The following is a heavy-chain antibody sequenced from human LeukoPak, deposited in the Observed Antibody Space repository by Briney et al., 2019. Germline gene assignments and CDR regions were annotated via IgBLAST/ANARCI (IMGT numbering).Heavy chain of an antibody. CDR2: INPNSGGT. Sequence: GASVKVSCKASGYTLTGYYMHWVRQAPGQGLEWMGWINPNSGGTNYAQKFQGKVTMARDTSISTAYMELSRLRSDDTAVYYCARSDWFDPWGQGTLVTVSS. J-gene: IGHJ5*02. CDR3: ARSDWFDP. V-gene: IGHV1-2*02. CDR1: GYTLTGYY.